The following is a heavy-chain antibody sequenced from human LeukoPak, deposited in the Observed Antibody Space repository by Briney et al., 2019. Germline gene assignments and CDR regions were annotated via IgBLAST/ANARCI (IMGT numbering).Heavy chain of an antibody. V-gene: IGHV4-59*01. CDR1: GGSISNYY. Sequence: PSETLSLTCTVSGGSISNYYWSWIRQPPGKGLEWIGYIYYSGGTNYNPSLRGRVTMSVDRSKNQFSLKLSSVTAADTAVYYCARRSFDYGDPSFDYWGQGTLVTVSS. D-gene: IGHD4-17*01. CDR3: ARRSFDYGDPSFDY. J-gene: IGHJ4*02. CDR2: IYYSGGT.